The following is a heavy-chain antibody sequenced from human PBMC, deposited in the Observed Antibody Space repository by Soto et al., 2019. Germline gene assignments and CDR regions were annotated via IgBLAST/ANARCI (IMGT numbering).Heavy chain of an antibody. D-gene: IGHD2-15*01. CDR2: ISESGGAT. Sequence: EAQLLESGGGLVQPGGSLRLSCAASGFTFSSYAMNWVRQSPGKGLEWVSGISESGGATDYADAVKGRFTISRDNSRNTLYLQMNALRDEDTAVYYCAKRGGGCSCGRCYRGYDYWGQGTLVTVSS. J-gene: IGHJ4*02. V-gene: IGHV3-23*01. CDR1: GFTFSSYA. CDR3: AKRGGGCSCGRCYRGYDY.